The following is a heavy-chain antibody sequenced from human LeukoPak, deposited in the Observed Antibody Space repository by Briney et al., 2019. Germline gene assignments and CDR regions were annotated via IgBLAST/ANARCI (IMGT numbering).Heavy chain of an antibody. CDR3: AGHSFDTIDAFDI. CDR2: MYPGDSDT. D-gene: IGHD3-9*01. V-gene: IGHV5-51*01. Sequence: GESLKFSCKASGFTFTNYWIGWVRQMPGKGLEWMGIMYPGDSDTRYSPSFQGQVTISADKSISTAYLQWRSLKASDTAMYFCAGHSFDTIDAFDIWGQGTIVTVSA. CDR1: GFTFTNYW. J-gene: IGHJ3*02.